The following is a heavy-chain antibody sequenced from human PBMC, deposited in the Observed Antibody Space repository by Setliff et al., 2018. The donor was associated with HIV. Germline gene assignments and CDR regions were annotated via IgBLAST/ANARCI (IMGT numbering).Heavy chain of an antibody. J-gene: IGHJ4*02. Sequence: GASVKVSCKASGYAFTGYYLHWVRQAPGQGLEWMGWINPSDGGAKYAHNCEGRVTMTRDTSISTFYMEVTRLTSDDTAVYYCARDRGRYGDYRDFDYWGQGALVTVSS. CDR3: ARDRGRYGDYRDFDY. D-gene: IGHD4-17*01. CDR1: GYAFTGYY. CDR2: INPSDGGA. V-gene: IGHV1-2*02.